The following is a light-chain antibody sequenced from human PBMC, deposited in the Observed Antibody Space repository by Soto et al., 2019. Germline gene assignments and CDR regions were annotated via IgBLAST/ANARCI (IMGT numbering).Light chain of an antibody. CDR3: MQALQTPPWT. V-gene: IGKV2-28*01. Sequence: DILMTQSPLSLPVTPGEPASISCRSSQSLLHSNGYNYLDWYLQKPGQSPQLLIYLGSNRASGVPDRFSGSGSGTDFTLKISRVEAEDVGVYYCMQALQTPPWTFGQGTKV. J-gene: IGKJ1*01. CDR1: QSLLHSNGYNY. CDR2: LGS.